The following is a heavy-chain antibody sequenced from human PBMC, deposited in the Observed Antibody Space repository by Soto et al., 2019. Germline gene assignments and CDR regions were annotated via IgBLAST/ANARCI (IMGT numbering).Heavy chain of an antibody. CDR2: IYYSGST. CDR3: AKRAYTPYDLTSFDWFDP. CDR1: GGSISSGDYY. Sequence: TLSLTCTVSGGSISSGDYYWSWIRQPPGKGLEWIGYIYYSGSTYYNPSLKSRVTISVDTSKNQFSLKLSSVTAADTAMYYCAKRAYTPYDLTSFDWFDPWGQGTLVTVSS. J-gene: IGHJ5*02. D-gene: IGHD3-3*01. V-gene: IGHV4-30-4*01.